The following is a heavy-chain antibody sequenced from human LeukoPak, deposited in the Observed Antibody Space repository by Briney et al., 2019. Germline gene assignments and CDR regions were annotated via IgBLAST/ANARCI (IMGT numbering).Heavy chain of an antibody. J-gene: IGHJ5*02. V-gene: IGHV4-61*02. Sequence: SETLSLTCTVSGGSISSSSYYWGWIRQPAGKGLEWIGRIYTSGSTNYNPSLKSRVTISVDTSKNQFSLKLSSVTAADTAVYYCARGRNWFDPWGQGTLVTVSS. CDR2: IYTSGST. CDR3: ARGRNWFDP. CDR1: GGSISSSSYY.